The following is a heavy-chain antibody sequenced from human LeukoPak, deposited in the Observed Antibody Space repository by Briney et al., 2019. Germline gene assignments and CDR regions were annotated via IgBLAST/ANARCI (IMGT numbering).Heavy chain of an antibody. J-gene: IGHJ4*02. CDR3: TRGGGSGYYFGIPRYYFDA. D-gene: IGHD3-22*01. CDR2: IYYSGST. CDR1: GGSISSGDYY. V-gene: IGHV4-30-4*02. Sequence: SETLSLTCTVSGGSISSGDYYWSWIRQPPGKGLEWIGYIYYSGSTYYNPSLKSRVTISVDTSRNQFSLTMTSMTAADTAIYYCTRGGGSGYYFGIPRYYFDAWGQGVLVTVSS.